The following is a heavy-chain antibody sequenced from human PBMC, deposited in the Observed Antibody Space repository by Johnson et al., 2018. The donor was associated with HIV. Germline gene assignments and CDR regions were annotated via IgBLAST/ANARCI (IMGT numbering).Heavy chain of an antibody. J-gene: IGHJ3*02. V-gene: IGHV3-66*02. CDR1: GFTFSSYA. CDR3: AKFGRIPRELEDAFDI. Sequence: VQLVESGGGLVQPGRSLRLSCAASGFTFSSYAMSWVRQAPGKGLEWVSVIYSGGSTYYADSVKGRFTISRDNSKNTLYLQMNSLRVEDTAVYYCAKFGRIPRELEDAFDIWGQGTMVTVSS. CDR2: IYSGGST. D-gene: IGHD1-26*01.